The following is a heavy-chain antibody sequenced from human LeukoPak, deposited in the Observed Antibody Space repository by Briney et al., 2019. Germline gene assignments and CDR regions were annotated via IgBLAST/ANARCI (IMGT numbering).Heavy chain of an antibody. V-gene: IGHV4-59*08. CDR2: IYYSGST. Sequence: SETLSLTCTVSGGSISSYYWSWIRQPPGKGLEWIGYIYYSGSTNYNPSLKSRVTISVDTSNNQFSLKLSSVTAADTAVYYCARHTPPNPTPVDAFDIWGQGTMVTVSS. CDR3: ARHTPPNPTPVDAFDI. CDR1: GGSISSYY. J-gene: IGHJ3*02.